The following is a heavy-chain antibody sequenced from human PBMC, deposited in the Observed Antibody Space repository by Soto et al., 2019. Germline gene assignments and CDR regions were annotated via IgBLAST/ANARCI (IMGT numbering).Heavy chain of an antibody. D-gene: IGHD4-17*01. Sequence: QVQLVQSGAEVKKPGASVKVSCKASGYTFTSYYMHWVRQAPGQGLEWMGIINPSGGSTGSAQKFQGRVTMTWDTSTSTVYMELSSLRSEDTAVYYCARAFYGDYGYFDYWGQGTLVTVSS. V-gene: IGHV1-46*03. CDR1: GYTFTSYY. CDR2: INPSGGST. CDR3: ARAFYGDYGYFDY. J-gene: IGHJ4*02.